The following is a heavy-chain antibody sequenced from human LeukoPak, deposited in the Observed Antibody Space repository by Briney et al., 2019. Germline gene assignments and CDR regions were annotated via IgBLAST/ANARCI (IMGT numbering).Heavy chain of an antibody. D-gene: IGHD3-16*02. CDR2: IRYDGSNK. CDR3: AKDSITFGGVIVT. V-gene: IGHV3-30*02. CDR1: GFTFSSYG. Sequence: GGSLRLSCASSGFTFSSYGLTWVRQAPGKGLEWVAFIRYDGSNKYYADSVKGRFTISRDNSKNTLYLQMNSLRAEDTAVYYCAKDSITFGGVIVTWGQGTLVTVSS. J-gene: IGHJ5*02.